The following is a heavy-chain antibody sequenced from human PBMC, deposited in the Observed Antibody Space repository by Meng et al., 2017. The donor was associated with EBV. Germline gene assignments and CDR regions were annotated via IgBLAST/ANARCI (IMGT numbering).Heavy chain of an antibody. CDR3: ARAEIAAAGRLDY. CDR1: GGTFSSYA. Sequence: AQRVQSGAKWKKPGSWVNVSCEASGGTFSSYAISCVRQAPGQGLEWMGGIIPIFGTANYAQKFQGRVTITADKSTSTAYMELSSLRSEDTAVYYCARAEIAAAGRLDYWGQGTLVTVSS. V-gene: IGHV1-69*06. D-gene: IGHD6-13*01. CDR2: IIPIFGTA. J-gene: IGHJ4*02.